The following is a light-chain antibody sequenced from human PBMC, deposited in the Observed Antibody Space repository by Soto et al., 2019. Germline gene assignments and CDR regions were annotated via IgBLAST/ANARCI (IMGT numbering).Light chain of an antibody. V-gene: IGLV2-8*01. Sequence: QSALTQPPSASGSPGQSVTISCTGTSSDVGGYNYVSWYQKHPGKAPKLMISEVSKRPSGVTDRFSGSKSGNTASLTVSGLQAEDEADYYCSSFAGNNNLVFGGGTKVTVL. J-gene: IGLJ2*01. CDR3: SSFAGNNNLV. CDR2: EVS. CDR1: SSDVGGYNY.